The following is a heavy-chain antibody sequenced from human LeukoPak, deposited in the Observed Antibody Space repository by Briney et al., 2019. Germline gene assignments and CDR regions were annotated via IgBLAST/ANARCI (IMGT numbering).Heavy chain of an antibody. CDR2: ISSGNSYI. Sequence: PGGSLRLSCAASGFTFSSYSMNWVRQAPGKGLEWVSSISSGNSYIYYTDSLKGRFTISRDNAKNSLYLQMNSLRAEDTAVHYCARGVGIVGATRDYFDYWGQGTLVTVSS. V-gene: IGHV3-21*01. D-gene: IGHD1-26*01. CDR3: ARGVGIVGATRDYFDY. CDR1: GFTFSSYS. J-gene: IGHJ4*02.